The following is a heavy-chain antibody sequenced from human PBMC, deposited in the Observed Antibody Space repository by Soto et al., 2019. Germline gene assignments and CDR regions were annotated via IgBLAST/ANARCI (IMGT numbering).Heavy chain of an antibody. CDR3: ARVIWTNGVPHPLSEYYFDY. CDR2: IYYSGST. J-gene: IGHJ4*02. D-gene: IGHD2-8*01. V-gene: IGHV4-39*01. CDR1: GGSISSSSYY. Sequence: SETLSLTCTVSGGSISSSSYYWGWIRQPPGKGLEWIGSIYYSGSTYYNPSLKSRVTISVDTSKNQFSLKLSSVTAADTAVYYCARVIWTNGVPHPLSEYYFDYWGQGTLVTVSS.